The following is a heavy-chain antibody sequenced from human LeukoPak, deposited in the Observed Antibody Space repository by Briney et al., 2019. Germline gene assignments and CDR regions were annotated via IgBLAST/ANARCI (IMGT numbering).Heavy chain of an antibody. V-gene: IGHV1-2*06. J-gene: IGHJ5*02. CDR1: GYTFTGYY. D-gene: IGHD4-11*01. CDR2: INPNSGGT. CDR3: ARPHTVLYNWFDP. Sequence: ASVKVSCKASGYTFTGYYMHWVRQAPGQGLEWMGRINPNSGGTNYVQKFQGRVTVTRDTSISTAYMELSRLRSDDTAVYYCARPHTVLYNWFDPWGQGTLVTVSS.